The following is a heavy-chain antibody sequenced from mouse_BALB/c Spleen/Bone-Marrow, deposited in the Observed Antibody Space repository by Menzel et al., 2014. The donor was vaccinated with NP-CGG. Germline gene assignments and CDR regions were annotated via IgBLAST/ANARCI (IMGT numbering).Heavy chain of an antibody. V-gene: IGHV3-1*02. CDR2: IHNSGVT. J-gene: IGHJ2*01. D-gene: IGHD1-1*01. CDR3: ARLDGSKGFDY. CDR1: GYSITSGYS. Sequence: VQLQQPGPDLVKPSQSLSLTCTVTGYSITSGYSWHWIRQFPGNKLEWMAYIHNSGVTNFNPSLKSRISISRDTSRNQFFLQLNSVTTEDTATHYCARLDGSKGFDYWGQGTALTVSS.